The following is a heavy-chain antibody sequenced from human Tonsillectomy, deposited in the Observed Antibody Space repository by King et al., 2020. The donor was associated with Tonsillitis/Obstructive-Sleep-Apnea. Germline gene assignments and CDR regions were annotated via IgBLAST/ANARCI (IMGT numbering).Heavy chain of an antibody. D-gene: IGHD3-3*01. CDR3: ARMGYDFWSGYYTGNYFDY. Sequence: QVTLKESGPVLVKPTETLTLTCTVSGFSLSNARMGVSWIRQPPGKALEWLAHIFSYDEKSYSTSLKSRLTISKDTHKSQVVLTMTNMDPVDTATYYCARMGYDFWSGYYTGNYFDYWGQGTLVTVSS. CDR1: GFSLSNARMG. V-gene: IGHV2-26*01. CDR2: IFSYDEK. J-gene: IGHJ4*02.